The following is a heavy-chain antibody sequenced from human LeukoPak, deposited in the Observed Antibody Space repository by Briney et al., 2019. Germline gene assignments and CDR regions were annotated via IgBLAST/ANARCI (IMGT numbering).Heavy chain of an antibody. D-gene: IGHD5-18*01. CDR3: ARDLGYSYGGDY. V-gene: IGHV3-33*08. J-gene: IGHJ4*02. CDR1: GFNFEDYA. CDR2: IWYDGSNK. Sequence: PGRSLRLSCATSGFNFEDYAMNWVRQAPGKGLEWVAVIWYDGSNKYYADSVKGRFTISRDNSKNTLYLQMNSLRAEDTAVYYCARDLGYSYGGDYWGQGTLVTVSS.